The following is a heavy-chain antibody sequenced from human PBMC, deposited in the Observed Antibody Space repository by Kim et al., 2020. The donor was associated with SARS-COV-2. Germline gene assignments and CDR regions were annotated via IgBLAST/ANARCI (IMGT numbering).Heavy chain of an antibody. V-gene: IGHV3-48*03. D-gene: IGHD5-12*01. J-gene: IGHJ4*02. CDR2: ISSSGSTI. CDR1: GFTFSSYE. Sequence: GGSLRLSCAASGFTFSSYEMNWVRQAPGKGLEWVSYISSSGSTIYYADSVKGRFTISRDNAKNSLYLQMNSLRAEDTAVYYCARPRDGYNIFDYWGQGTLVTVSS. CDR3: ARPRDGYNIFDY.